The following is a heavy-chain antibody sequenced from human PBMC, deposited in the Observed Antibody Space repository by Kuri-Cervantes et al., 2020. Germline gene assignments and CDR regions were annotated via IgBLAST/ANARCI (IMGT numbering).Heavy chain of an antibody. CDR3: ARGGDMTPDI. Sequence: LRLSCTVSGGSISSGGYYWSWIRQHPGKGLEWIGYIYYSGSTNYNPSLKSRVTISVDTSKNQFSLKLSSVTAADTAVYYCARGGDMTPDIWGQGTMVTVSS. J-gene: IGHJ3*02. CDR1: GGSISSGGYY. D-gene: IGHD3-10*01. V-gene: IGHV4-31*02. CDR2: IYYSGST.